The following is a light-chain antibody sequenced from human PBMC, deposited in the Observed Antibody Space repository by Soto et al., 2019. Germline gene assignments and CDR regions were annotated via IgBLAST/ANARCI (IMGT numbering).Light chain of an antibody. Sequence: DIQMTQTPSTRSASVGDRVTMTCRASQSVSDSLAWYQQKPGKAPKLLLYDASTLQSGVPSRFSGSGSGTDFTLTISRLHTDDFATYECQQYNTYTWTFGQGTKVDIK. V-gene: IGKV1-5*01. CDR2: DAS. CDR1: QSVSDS. CDR3: QQYNTYTWT. J-gene: IGKJ1*01.